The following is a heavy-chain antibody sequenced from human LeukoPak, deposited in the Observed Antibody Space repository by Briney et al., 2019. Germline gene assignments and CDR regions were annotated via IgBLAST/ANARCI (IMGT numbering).Heavy chain of an antibody. CDR3: ERSFDV. V-gene: IGHV3-48*03. J-gene: IGHJ3*01. CDR2: ISGSGSTR. Sequence: PGGSLRLSCAASGFTFTNYEMNWVRQAPGKGLEWVSSISGSGSTRYYEDSVKGRFTISRDNAKNSLSLQMNSLRAEDTAVYYCERSFDVWGQGTLVTVSA. CDR1: GFTFTNYE.